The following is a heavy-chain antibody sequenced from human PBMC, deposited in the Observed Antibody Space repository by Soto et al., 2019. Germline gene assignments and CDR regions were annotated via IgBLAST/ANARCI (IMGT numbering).Heavy chain of an antibody. CDR3: AADPIYDILTGYWYYYGMDV. V-gene: IGHV1-58*01. CDR2: IVIGSGNT. J-gene: IGHJ6*02. Sequence: SVKVSCKASGFTFTSSAVQWVRQARGQRLEWIGWIVIGSGNTNYAQKFQERVTITRDMSTSTAYMELSSLRSEDTAVYYCAADPIYDILTGYWYYYGMDVWGQGTTVTVSS. CDR1: GFTFTSSA. D-gene: IGHD3-9*01.